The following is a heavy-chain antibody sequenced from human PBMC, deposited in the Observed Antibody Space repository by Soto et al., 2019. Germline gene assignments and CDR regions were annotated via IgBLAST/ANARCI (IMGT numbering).Heavy chain of an antibody. J-gene: IGHJ4*02. CDR2: ISSSSSYI. Sequence: GASLRLSCAASGFTFSSYSMNWVRQAPGKGLEWVSSISSSSSYIYYADSVKGRFTISRDNAKNSLYLQMNSLRAEDTAVYYCARDLYGDYLFDYWGQGTLVTVSS. CDR1: GFTFSSYS. V-gene: IGHV3-21*01. CDR3: ARDLYGDYLFDY. D-gene: IGHD4-17*01.